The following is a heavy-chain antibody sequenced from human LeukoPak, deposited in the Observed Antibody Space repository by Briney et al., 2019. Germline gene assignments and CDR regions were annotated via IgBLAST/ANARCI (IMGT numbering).Heavy chain of an antibody. D-gene: IGHD3-22*01. V-gene: IGHV3-48*01. CDR2: ISSSSSTI. CDR3: AKGHLHYYYDSSGYRDAFDY. Sequence: GGSLRLSCVASGFTFSSYGMNWVRQAPGKGLEWVSYISSSSSTIYYADSVKGRFTISRDNSKNTLYLQMNSLRAEDTAVYYCAKGHLHYYYDSSGYRDAFDYWGQGTLVTVSS. J-gene: IGHJ4*02. CDR1: GFTFSSYG.